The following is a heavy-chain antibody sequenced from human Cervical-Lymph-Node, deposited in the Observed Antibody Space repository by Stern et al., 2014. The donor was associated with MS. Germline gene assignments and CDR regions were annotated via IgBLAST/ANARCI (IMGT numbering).Heavy chain of an antibody. J-gene: IGHJ4*02. CDR1: GYTFTSFG. D-gene: IGHD6-13*01. CDR2: ISGYDGHT. CDR3: ARDGTSSWPHYFDY. V-gene: IGHV1-18*01. Sequence: QMQLVQSGAAVAKPGASVKVSCKASGYTFTSFGLSWVRQAPGQGLEWMGWISGYDGHTNYAEKVQARVTMTTDPSTSTAYLELRSLRSDDTALYYCARDGTSSWPHYFDYWGQGTLVTVSS.